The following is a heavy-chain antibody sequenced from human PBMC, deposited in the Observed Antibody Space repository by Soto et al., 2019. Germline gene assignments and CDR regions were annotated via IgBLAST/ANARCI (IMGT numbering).Heavy chain of an antibody. J-gene: IGHJ4*02. D-gene: IGHD5-12*01. CDR2: INPSGGSP. CDR1: GDTFTNYY. CDR3: ARGSYGGYELDH. V-gene: IGHV1-46*01. Sequence: QVQLVQSGAEVKKPGASVKVSCETSGDTFTNYYIHWVRQAPGQGLEWMGVINPSGGSPTYAQRFQGRASMTGDTSTSTVSMELSSLRSEDTAVFFCARGSYGGYELDHWGQGTLVTVSS.